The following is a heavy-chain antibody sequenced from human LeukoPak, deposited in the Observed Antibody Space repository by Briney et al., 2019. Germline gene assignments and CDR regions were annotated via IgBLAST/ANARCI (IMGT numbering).Heavy chain of an antibody. CDR2: INIEGSRT. CDR3: ARSMSGINDF. Sequence: PAGSLRLSCAGSGFTLSNFWVHWVRQPPGKGLVWVSRINIEGSRTDYADSVRGRFTISRDNAKNTVYLQMNSLTAEDTAVYYCARSMSGINDFWGQGTLVTVSS. J-gene: IGHJ4*02. V-gene: IGHV3-74*01. CDR1: GFTLSNFW. D-gene: IGHD3-3*01.